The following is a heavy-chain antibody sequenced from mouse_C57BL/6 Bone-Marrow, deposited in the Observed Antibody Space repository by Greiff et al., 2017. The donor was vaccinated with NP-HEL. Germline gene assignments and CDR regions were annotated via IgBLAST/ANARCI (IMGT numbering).Heavy chain of an antibody. V-gene: IGHV1-47*01. Sequence: VQLKESGAELVKPGASVKMSCKASGYTFTTYPIEWMKQNHGKSLEWIGNFHPYNDDTKYNEKFKGKATLTVEKSSSTVYLELSRLTSDDSAVYYCARKARLGHYFDYWGQGTTLTVSS. J-gene: IGHJ2*01. CDR1: GYTFTTYP. CDR3: ARKARLGHYFDY. CDR2: FHPYNDDT. D-gene: IGHD3-2*02.